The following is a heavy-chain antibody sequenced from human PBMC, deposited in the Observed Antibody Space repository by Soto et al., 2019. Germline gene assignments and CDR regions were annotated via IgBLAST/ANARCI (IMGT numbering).Heavy chain of an antibody. D-gene: IGHD3-16*02. CDR3: TRGTLLRLGELSSDY. CDR2: IRSKAYGGTT. Sequence: GGSLRLSCTASGFTFGDYAMSWVRQAPGKGLEWVGFIRSKAYGGTTEYAASVKGRFTISRDDSKSIAYLQMNSLKTEDTAVYYCTRGTLLRLGELSSDYWGKGTLVTVSS. V-gene: IGHV3-49*04. J-gene: IGHJ4*02. CDR1: GFTFGDYA.